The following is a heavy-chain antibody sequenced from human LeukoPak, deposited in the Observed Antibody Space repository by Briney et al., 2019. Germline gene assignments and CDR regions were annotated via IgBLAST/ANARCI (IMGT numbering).Heavy chain of an antibody. Sequence: PGGSLRLSCAASGFTFSSYGMHWVRQAPGKGLEWVAVIWYDGSNKYYADSVKGRFTISRDNSKNTLYLQMNSLRAEDTAVYYCAKCIGGAPYYFDHWGQGTLVTVSS. J-gene: IGHJ4*02. CDR1: GFTFSSYG. CDR3: AKCIGGAPYYFDH. D-gene: IGHD1-26*01. V-gene: IGHV3-30*02. CDR2: IWYDGSNK.